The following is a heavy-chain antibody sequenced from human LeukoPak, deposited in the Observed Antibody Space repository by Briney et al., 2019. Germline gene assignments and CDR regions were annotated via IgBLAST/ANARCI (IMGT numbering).Heavy chain of an antibody. J-gene: IGHJ4*02. Sequence: SETLSLTCTVSGDSISSGDYYWTWIRQPAGKGLEWIWRIYSSGSTNYNPSLKSRLTISLDTSKNQFSLKLSSVTAADTAVYYCARGNWNYFDYWGQGTLVPVSS. CDR3: ARGNWNYFDY. D-gene: IGHD1-20*01. V-gene: IGHV4-61*02. CDR2: IYSSGST. CDR1: GDSISSGDYY.